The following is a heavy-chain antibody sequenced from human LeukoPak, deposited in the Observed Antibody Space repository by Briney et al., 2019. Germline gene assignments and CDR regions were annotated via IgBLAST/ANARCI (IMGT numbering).Heavy chain of an antibody. CDR2: IHPGADDI. J-gene: IGHJ4*02. Sequence: ASVKVSCKASGYTFTSCHMHWVRQAPGQGFEWMGIIHPGADDIRYEKKFQSRVTMTRDTSTNIVYMELSNLRSEDTAVYYCARDLAGGWTFDYWGQGTLVTVSS. D-gene: IGHD6-19*01. V-gene: IGHV1-46*01. CDR1: GYTFTSCH. CDR3: ARDLAGGWTFDY.